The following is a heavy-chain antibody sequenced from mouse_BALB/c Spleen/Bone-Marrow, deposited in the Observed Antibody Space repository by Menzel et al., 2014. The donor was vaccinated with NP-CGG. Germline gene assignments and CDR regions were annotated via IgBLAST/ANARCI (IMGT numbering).Heavy chain of an antibody. V-gene: IGHV1-67*01. CDR3: ARSGKVRNAMDY. CDR1: GYTFTDYA. CDR2: IGSYYGDA. D-gene: IGHD2-14*01. Sequence: QVQLQQSGAELVRPGVSVKISCKGSGYTFTDYAVHWVKQSHTKSLEWIGLIGSYYGDATYNQKFKGKATMTVDKSSSTAFLELARLTSEDSAIYYCARSGKVRNAMDYWGQGTSVTVSS. J-gene: IGHJ4*01.